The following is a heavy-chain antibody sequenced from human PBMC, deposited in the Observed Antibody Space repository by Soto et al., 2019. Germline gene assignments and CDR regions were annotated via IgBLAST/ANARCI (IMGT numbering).Heavy chain of an antibody. D-gene: IGHD3-10*01. V-gene: IGHV4-39*01. CDR1: GGSISSGAHY. Sequence: PSETLSLTCTVSGGSISSGAHYWGWIRQPPGKGLEWVGTAYYDVNTYYNPSLESQLSISVDTSKNQFSLKLRSVTAADTAVYYCARPEHYYDFDFWGRGTLVTVSS. J-gene: IGHJ4*02. CDR2: AYYDVNT. CDR3: ARPEHYYDFDF.